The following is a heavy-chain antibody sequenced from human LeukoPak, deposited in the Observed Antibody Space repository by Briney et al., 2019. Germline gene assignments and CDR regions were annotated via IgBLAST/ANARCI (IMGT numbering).Heavy chain of an antibody. D-gene: IGHD3-3*01. V-gene: IGHV3-7*01. CDR3: ARDNDFWSGWFYYYYMDV. J-gene: IGHJ6*03. CDR1: GFTFSSYS. Sequence: PGGSLRLSCAASGFTFSSYSMNWVRQAPGKGLEWVANIKQDGSEKYYVDSVKGRFTISRDNAKNSLYLQMNSLRAEDTAVYYCARDNDFWSGWFYYYYMDVWGKGTTVTVSS. CDR2: IKQDGSEK.